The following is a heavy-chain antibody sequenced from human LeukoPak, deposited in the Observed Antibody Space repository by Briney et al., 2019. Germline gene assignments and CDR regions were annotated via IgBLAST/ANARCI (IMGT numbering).Heavy chain of an antibody. CDR3: AKSYYDSSGYYYPGAFDI. CDR1: GCTFSSYG. V-gene: IGHV3-23*01. J-gene: IGHJ3*02. CDR2: ISSSSGGST. Sequence: GGSLRLSCAASGCTFSSYGMTWVRQAPGKGLEGLEWVSTISSSSGGSTYYAVSLNGRFIISRDNSKKTLYLQMNNLRAEDTAVYYCAKSYYDSSGYYYPGAFDIWGQGTMVTVSS. D-gene: IGHD3-22*01.